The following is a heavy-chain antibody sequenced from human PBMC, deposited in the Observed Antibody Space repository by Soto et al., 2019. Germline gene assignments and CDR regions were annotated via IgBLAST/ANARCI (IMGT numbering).Heavy chain of an antibody. J-gene: IGHJ5*02. V-gene: IGHV3-23*01. Sequence: GGSLRLSCAASGFTFSSYSMSWVRQAPGKGLEWVSAISGSGGSTYYADSVKGRFTISRDNSKNTLYLQMNSLRAEDTAVYYCAKEAYYDFWSGYRLNWFDPWGQGTLVTVSS. CDR2: ISGSGGST. CDR3: AKEAYYDFWSGYRLNWFDP. CDR1: GFTFSSYS. D-gene: IGHD3-3*01.